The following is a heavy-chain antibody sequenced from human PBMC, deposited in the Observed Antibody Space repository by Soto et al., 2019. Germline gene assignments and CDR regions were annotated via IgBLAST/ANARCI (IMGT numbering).Heavy chain of an antibody. CDR2: IYYSGGT. CDR3: ARHGTVPEFPFYYYYYMDV. D-gene: IGHD1-1*01. Sequence: SETLSLTCTVSGGSISSYYWSWIRQPPGKGLEWIGYIYYSGGTNYNPSLKSRVTISVDTSKNQFSLKLSSVTAADTAVYYCARHGTVPEFPFYYYYYMDVWGKGTTVTVS. CDR1: GGSISSYY. J-gene: IGHJ6*03. V-gene: IGHV4-59*08.